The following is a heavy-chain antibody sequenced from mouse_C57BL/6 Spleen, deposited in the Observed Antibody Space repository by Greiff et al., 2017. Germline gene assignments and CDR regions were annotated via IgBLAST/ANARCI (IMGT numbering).Heavy chain of an antibody. D-gene: IGHD1-1*01. CDR3: ASSSYYGSSPWYFDV. V-gene: IGHV5-17*01. J-gene: IGHJ1*03. CDR1: GFTFSGYG. Sequence: EVKLVESGGGLVKPGGSLKLSCAASGFTFSGYGMHWVRQAPEKGLEWVAYISSCGSTIYYADTVKGRFTISRDNAKNTLFLQRTSMRSEDTAMYYYASSSYYGSSPWYFDVWGTGTTVTVSS. CDR2: ISSCGSTI.